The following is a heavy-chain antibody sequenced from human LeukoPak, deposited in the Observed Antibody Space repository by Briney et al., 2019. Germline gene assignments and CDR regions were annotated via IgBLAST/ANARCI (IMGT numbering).Heavy chain of an antibody. V-gene: IGHV4-4*07. CDR1: GGSINSYY. CDR3: ARGGSSWNNWFGP. J-gene: IGHJ5*02. D-gene: IGHD6-13*01. Sequence: SETLSLTCTVSGGSINSYYWSWIRQPAGKGLEWIGRIYSSGSTNYNPSLKSRVIMSVDTSKNQFSLKLSSMTAADTAVYYRARGGSSWNNWFGPWGQGTLVTVSS. CDR2: IYSSGST.